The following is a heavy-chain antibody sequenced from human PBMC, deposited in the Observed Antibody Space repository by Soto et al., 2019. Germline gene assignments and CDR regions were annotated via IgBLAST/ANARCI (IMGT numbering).Heavy chain of an antibody. CDR2: IYYSGST. J-gene: IGHJ2*01. Sequence: QLQLQESGPGLVKPSETLSLTCTVSGGSISSSSYYWGWIRQPPGKGLEWIGSIYYSGSTYYNPSLKSRVTISVDTSKNQFSLKLSSVTAADTAVYYCARLRTTVTQILGWYFDLWGRGTLVTVSS. CDR1: GGSISSSSYY. CDR3: ARLRTTVTQILGWYFDL. V-gene: IGHV4-39*01. D-gene: IGHD4-17*01.